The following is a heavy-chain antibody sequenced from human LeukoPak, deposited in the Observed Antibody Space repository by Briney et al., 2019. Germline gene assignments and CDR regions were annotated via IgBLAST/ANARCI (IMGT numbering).Heavy chain of an antibody. D-gene: IGHD6-13*01. Sequence: GGSLRLSCAGSGFSFSTSGMHWVRQAPGKGLEWAALIKADGSDQYYADSVKGRFTISRDNSKDTLFLQMDSLRVEDTAVYYCAKGRGTAGAPNTWYFDLWGRGTLITVSS. CDR3: AKGRGTAGAPNTWYFDL. J-gene: IGHJ2*01. CDR1: GFSFSTSG. CDR2: IKADGSDQ. V-gene: IGHV3-30*02.